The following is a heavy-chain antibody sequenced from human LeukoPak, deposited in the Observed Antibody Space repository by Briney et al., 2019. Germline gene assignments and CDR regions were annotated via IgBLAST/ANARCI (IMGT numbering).Heavy chain of an antibody. Sequence: ASVKVSCKASGYTFTSYGISWVRQAPGQGLDWMGWIDPNSGGTNYAQKFQGRVTMTRDTSISTAYMELSRLTSDDTAVYYCAIHWGSGWYFDLWGRGTLVTVSS. J-gene: IGHJ2*01. V-gene: IGHV1-2*02. CDR2: IDPNSGGT. D-gene: IGHD7-27*01. CDR3: AIHWGSGWYFDL. CDR1: GYTFTSYG.